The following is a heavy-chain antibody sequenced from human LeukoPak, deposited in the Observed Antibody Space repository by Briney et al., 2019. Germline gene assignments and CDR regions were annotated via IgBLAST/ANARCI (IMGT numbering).Heavy chain of an antibody. Sequence: PGGSLRLSRAASGFTFSSYEMNWVRQAPGKGLEWVSYISSSGTSIYYADSVKGRFTISRDKAKSSLFLQMNSLRAEDTAVYYCARLSGSRWEDFYYYPMDVWGQGTTVTVSS. CDR2: ISSSGTSI. J-gene: IGHJ6*02. V-gene: IGHV3-48*03. D-gene: IGHD3-10*01. CDR1: GFTFSSYE. CDR3: ARLSGSRWEDFYYYPMDV.